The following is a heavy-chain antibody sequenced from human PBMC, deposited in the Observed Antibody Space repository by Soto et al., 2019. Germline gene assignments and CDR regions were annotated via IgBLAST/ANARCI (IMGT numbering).Heavy chain of an antibody. V-gene: IGHV2-5*02. CDR1: FFSLDTSGVG. J-gene: IGHJ4*02. Sequence: QITLKESGPTVVKPTQTLTLTCTFSFFSLDTSGVGVGWIRQPPGKALEWLALIYWDDDKRYNPSLKSRLTISKDTSKNQVVLTMTNMDPVDTATYYGARRPREDSGYLLGGYFDYWGQGTLVTVSS. CDR2: IYWDDDK. D-gene: IGHD5-12*01. CDR3: ARRPREDSGYLLGGYFDY.